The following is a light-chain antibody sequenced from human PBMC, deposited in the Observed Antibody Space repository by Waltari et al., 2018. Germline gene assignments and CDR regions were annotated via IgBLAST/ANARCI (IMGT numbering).Light chain of an antibody. CDR2: SAS. CDR3: QQLNSFPLT. J-gene: IGKJ4*01. V-gene: IGKV1-9*01. CDR1: QGITNS. Sequence: DIQLTQSPSFLSASVGGRVTVTCRASQGITNSLAWYQQKPGKAPKLLIYSASTLQSGIPPRFSGSGSGTEFTLTISNLQPDDFATYYCQQLNSFPLTFGGGTKVEIK.